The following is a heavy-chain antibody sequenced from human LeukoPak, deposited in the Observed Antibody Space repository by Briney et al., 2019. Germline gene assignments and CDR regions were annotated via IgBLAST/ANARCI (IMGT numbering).Heavy chain of an antibody. Sequence: PGGSLRLSCAASGFTFSSYGMHWVRQAPGKGLEWVAFIRYDGSNKYYADSVKGRFTITRDNSKNTLYLQMSSLRAEDTAVYYCAKGGYGDNYYYYAMDVWGQGTTVTVSS. J-gene: IGHJ6*02. CDR2: IRYDGSNK. CDR1: GFTFSSYG. CDR3: AKGGYGDNYYYYAMDV. V-gene: IGHV3-30*02. D-gene: IGHD4-17*01.